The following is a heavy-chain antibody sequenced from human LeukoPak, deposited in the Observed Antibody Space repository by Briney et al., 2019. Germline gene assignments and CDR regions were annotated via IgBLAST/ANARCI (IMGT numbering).Heavy chain of an antibody. CDR2: INTNTGNP. J-gene: IGHJ5*02. V-gene: IGHV7-4-1*02. D-gene: IGHD3-22*01. Sequence: ASVKVSCKASGYTFSTYPMNWVRQAPGQGLEWMGWINTNTGNPTYAQGFTGRFVFSLDTSVSTAYLQISSLKAEDTAVYYCARPAYYYDSSGYYDWFDPWGQGTLVTVSS. CDR3: ARPAYYYDSSGYYDWFDP. CDR1: GYTFSTYP.